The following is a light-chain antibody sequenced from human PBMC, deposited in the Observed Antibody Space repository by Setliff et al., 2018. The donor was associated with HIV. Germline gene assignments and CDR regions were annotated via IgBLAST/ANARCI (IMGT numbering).Light chain of an antibody. CDR2: EVS. J-gene: IGLJ1*01. CDR3: SSYRSGNTLV. CDR1: SSDVGGYKY. V-gene: IGLV2-14*01. Sequence: QSVLTQPASVSGSPGQSITISCTETSSDVGGYKYVYWYQQHPGKAPKLMIYEVSNRPSGISNRFSGSKSGNTASLTISGLQAEDEADYYCSSYRSGNTLVFGTGTKVTVL.